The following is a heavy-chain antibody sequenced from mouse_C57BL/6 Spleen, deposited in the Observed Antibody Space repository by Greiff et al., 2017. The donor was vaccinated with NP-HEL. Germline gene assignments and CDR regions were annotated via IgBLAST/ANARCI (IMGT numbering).Heavy chain of an antibody. CDR2: INYDGSST. D-gene: IGHD1-1*01. V-gene: IGHV5-16*01. CDR1: GFTFSDYY. J-gene: IGHJ1*03. Sequence: EVKLVESEGGLVQPGSSMKLSCTASGFTFSDYYMAWVRQVPEKGLEWVANINYDGSSTYYLDSLKSRFSISRDNAKNILYLQMSSLKSEDTATYYCAREGITTVVDPWYFDVWGTGTTVTVSA. CDR3: AREGITTVVDPWYFDV.